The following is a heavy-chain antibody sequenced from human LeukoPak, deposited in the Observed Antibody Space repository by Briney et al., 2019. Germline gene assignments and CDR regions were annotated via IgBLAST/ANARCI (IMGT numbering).Heavy chain of an antibody. J-gene: IGHJ4*02. CDR2: IYDSGST. CDR1: GGSISSYH. Sequence: PSETLSLTCTISGGSISSYHWSWIRQPPGKGLEWIGYIYDSGSTNYKPSLKSRVTISVDTSKNQFSLKLSSVTAADTAVYYCARGGWYFYVWGQGTLVTVSS. V-gene: IGHV4-59*01. D-gene: IGHD6-19*01. CDR3: ARGGWYFYV.